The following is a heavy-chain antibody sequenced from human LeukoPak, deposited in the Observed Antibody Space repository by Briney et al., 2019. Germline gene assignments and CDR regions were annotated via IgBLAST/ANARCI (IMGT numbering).Heavy chain of an antibody. CDR3: ASPDPDYGDYQIDY. Sequence: GGSLRLSCAASRFTFSSYGMHWVRQAPGKGLEWVAVISYDGSNKYYADSVKGRFTISRDNSKNTLYLQMNSLRAEDTAVYYCASPDPDYGDYQIDYWGQGTLVTVSS. CDR1: RFTFSSYG. V-gene: IGHV3-30*03. CDR2: ISYDGSNK. D-gene: IGHD4-17*01. J-gene: IGHJ4*02.